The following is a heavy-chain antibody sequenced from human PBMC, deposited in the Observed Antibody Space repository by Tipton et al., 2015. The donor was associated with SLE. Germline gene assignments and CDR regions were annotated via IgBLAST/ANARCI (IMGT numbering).Heavy chain of an antibody. CDR1: GFTFSNAW. J-gene: IGHJ2*01. CDR2: IKSKTDGGTT. V-gene: IGHV3-15*01. Sequence: SLRLSCAASGFTFSNAWMSWVRQAPGKGLEWVGRIKSKTDGGTTDYAAPVKGRFTISRDDSKNTLYLQMNSLKTEDTAVYYCTTGGFVDIVATNYWYFDLWGRGTLVTVSS. CDR3: TTGGFVDIVATNYWYFDL. D-gene: IGHD5-12*01.